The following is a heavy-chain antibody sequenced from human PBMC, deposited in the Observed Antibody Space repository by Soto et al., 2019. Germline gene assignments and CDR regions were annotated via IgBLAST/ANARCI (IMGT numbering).Heavy chain of an antibody. V-gene: IGHV3-21*01. J-gene: IGHJ4*02. CDR1: GFTFSSYI. CDR3: ARDRKRFDY. Sequence: WGSLRLSFAASGFTFSSYIMNWVRQAPGKGLEWVSSISSSSSYIYYADSVKGRFTISRDNAKNSLYLQMNSLRAEDTAVYYCARDRKRFDYWGQRTLVTFSS. CDR2: ISSSSSYI.